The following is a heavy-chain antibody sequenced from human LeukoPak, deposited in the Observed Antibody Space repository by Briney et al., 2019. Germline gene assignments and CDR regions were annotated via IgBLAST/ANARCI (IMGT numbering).Heavy chain of an antibody. CDR3: ARNSGGREVVGDWFDP. D-gene: IGHD1-26*01. CDR2: IYSGGST. Sequence: PGGSLRLSCAASGFTVSSNYMSWVRQAPGKGLEWVSVIYSGGSTYYADSVKGRFTISRDNSKNTLYLQMNSLRAEDTAVYYCARNSGGREVVGDWFDPWGQGTLVTVSS. J-gene: IGHJ5*02. V-gene: IGHV3-53*01. CDR1: GFTVSSNY.